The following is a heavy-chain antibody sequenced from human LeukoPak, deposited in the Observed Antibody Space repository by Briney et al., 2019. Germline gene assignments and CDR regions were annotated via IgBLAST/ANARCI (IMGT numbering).Heavy chain of an antibody. D-gene: IGHD3-22*01. CDR2: ISYDGSNK. CDR1: GFTFSSYA. V-gene: IGHV3-30-3*01. CDR3: AREGLYYDRRRSYHYYGMDV. Sequence: GSLRLSCAASGFTFSSYAMHWVRQAPGKGLEWEAVISYDGSNKYYADSVKGRFTISRDNSKNTLYLQMNSLRAEDTAVYYCAREGLYYDRRRSYHYYGMDVWGQGTTVTVSS. J-gene: IGHJ6*02.